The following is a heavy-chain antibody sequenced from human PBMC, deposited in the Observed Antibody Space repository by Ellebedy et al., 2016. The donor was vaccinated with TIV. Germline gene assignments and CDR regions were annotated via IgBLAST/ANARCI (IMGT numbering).Heavy chain of an antibody. V-gene: IGHV3-7*03. J-gene: IGHJ4*02. CDR2: IKHDGSDI. CDR3: AKDAAGSSGWLPISHFDY. D-gene: IGHD6-19*01. Sequence: GGSLRLXXEVSGFPFSNFWMAWVRQVPGKGLEWVSTIKHDGSDIYYIDSVKGRFVISRDNAKNSLYLQMNSLRTEDTAIYYCAKDAAGSSGWLPISHFDYWGQGTLVTVSS. CDR1: GFPFSNFW.